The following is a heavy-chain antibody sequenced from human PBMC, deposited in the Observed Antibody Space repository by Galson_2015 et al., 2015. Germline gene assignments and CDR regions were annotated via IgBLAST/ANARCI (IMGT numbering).Heavy chain of an antibody. CDR2: ISSNGGST. CDR1: GFTFSSYA. V-gene: IGHV3-64*01. J-gene: IGHJ3*02. CDR3: ARYSVGKTYSSGGRGAFDI. D-gene: IGHD6-19*01. Sequence: SLRLSCAASGFTFSSYAMHWVRQAPGKGLEYVSAISSNGGSTYYANSVKGRFTISRDNSGNTLYLQMGSLRAEDMAVYYCARYSVGKTYSSGGRGAFDIWGQGTMVTVSS.